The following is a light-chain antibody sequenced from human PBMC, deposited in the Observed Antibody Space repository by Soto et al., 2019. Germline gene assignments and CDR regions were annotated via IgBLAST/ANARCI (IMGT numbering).Light chain of an antibody. V-gene: IGLV2-8*01. CDR3: SSFASSNTWV. Sequence: QSALTQPPSASGSPGQSVTISCTRTSSDAGAYNYVSWYQQHAGKAPKLVIYEVTKRPSGVPDRFSGSKSANTASLTVSGLQAEDEADYYCSSFASSNTWVFGGGTKLTVL. CDR2: EVT. J-gene: IGLJ3*02. CDR1: SSDAGAYNY.